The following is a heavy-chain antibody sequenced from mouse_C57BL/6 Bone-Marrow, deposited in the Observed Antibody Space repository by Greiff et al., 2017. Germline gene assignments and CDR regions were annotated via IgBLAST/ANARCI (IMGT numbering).Heavy chain of an antibody. CDR2: ISYDGSN. D-gene: IGHD1-1*01. CDR1: GYSITSGYY. J-gene: IGHJ4*01. Sequence: EVKLQESGPGLVKPSQSLSLTCSVTGYSITSGYYWNWIRQFPGNKLEWMGYISYDGSNNYNPSLKNRISITRDTSKNQFFLKLNSVTTEDTATYYCAISTTVVARAMDYWGQGTSVTVSS. CDR3: AISTTVVARAMDY. V-gene: IGHV3-6*01.